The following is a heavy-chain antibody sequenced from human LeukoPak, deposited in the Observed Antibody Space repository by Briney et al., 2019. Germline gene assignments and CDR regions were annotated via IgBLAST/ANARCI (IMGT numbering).Heavy chain of an antibody. CDR1: GFTFSSYA. D-gene: IGHD6-6*01. J-gene: IGHJ4*02. CDR3: ARDFGGYSSSSSFDY. CDR2: ISYDGSNK. V-gene: IGHV3-30*04. Sequence: GRSLRLSCAASGFTFSSYAMHWVRQAPGKGLEWVAVISYDGSNKYYADSVKGRFTISRDNSKNTLYLQMNSLRADDTAVYYCARDFGGYSSSSSFDYWGQGTLVTVSS.